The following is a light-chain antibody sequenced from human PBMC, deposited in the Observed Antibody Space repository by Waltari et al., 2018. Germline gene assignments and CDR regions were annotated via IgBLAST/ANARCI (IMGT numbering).Light chain of an antibody. CDR3: QQRRNWPLT. Sequence: EIVLTQSPDILSFSPGERAPLSCRASQSVGPYLAWSQQPPGHSPRLLIYEASYRATGSPARFSGSGSETDFTLTSSSLQPEDFAVYYCQQRRNWPLTFGGGTRVQI. J-gene: IGKJ4*01. CDR2: EAS. CDR1: QSVGPY. V-gene: IGKV3-11*01.